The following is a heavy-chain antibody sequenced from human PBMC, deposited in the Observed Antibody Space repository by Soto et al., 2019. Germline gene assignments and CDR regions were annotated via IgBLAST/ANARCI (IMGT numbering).Heavy chain of an antibody. D-gene: IGHD6-19*01. J-gene: IGHJ4*02. CDR1: GFSLSSPAVG. CDR2: IYWDDDK. CDR3: AHGSGWLSDY. V-gene: IGHV2-5*02. Sequence: QITLKESGPTLVKPTQTLTLTCTFSGFSLSSPAVGVNWIRQPPGKALEWLALIYWDDDKQYSPSLRSRLTITQDTSKNPVVLTMTNVDPVDTATYYCAHGSGWLSDYWGQGTLVTVSS.